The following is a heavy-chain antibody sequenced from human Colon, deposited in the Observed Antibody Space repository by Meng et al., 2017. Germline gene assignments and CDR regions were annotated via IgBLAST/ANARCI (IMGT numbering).Heavy chain of an antibody. J-gene: IGHJ4*02. CDR1: GVSIKSGGYH. Sequence: QVHLHESGTGLVRTSEDLPLVCTVSGVSIKSGGYHWSWVRQHPGKGLEYIGFMSDSGTTDYNPSLRSRVSISEIGSSKNQFSLTLRSVTAADTATYFCARDTLYGTDYWGQGVLVTVSS. CDR3: ARDTLYGTDY. D-gene: IGHD4-17*01. CDR2: MSDSGTT. V-gene: IGHV4-31*03.